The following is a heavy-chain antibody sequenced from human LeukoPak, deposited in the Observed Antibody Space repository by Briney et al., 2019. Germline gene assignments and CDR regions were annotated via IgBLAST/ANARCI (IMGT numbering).Heavy chain of an antibody. CDR3: ARHSSSWGPYYGMDV. CDR2: IYYSGST. J-gene: IGHJ6*02. Sequence: SETLSLTCTVSGGSISSYYWSWIRQPPGKGLECIGYIYYSGSTNYNPSLKSRVTISADTSKNQFSLKLSSVTAADTAVYYCARHSSSWGPYYGMDVWGQGTTVTVSS. CDR1: GGSISSYY. D-gene: IGHD6-13*01. V-gene: IGHV4-59*08.